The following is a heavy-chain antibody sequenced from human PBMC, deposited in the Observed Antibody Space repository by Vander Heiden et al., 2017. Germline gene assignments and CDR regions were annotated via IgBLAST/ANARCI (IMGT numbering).Heavy chain of an antibody. J-gene: IGHJ3*02. CDR3: ARGPTGSSGWYADAFDI. V-gene: IGHV3-53*01. CDR1: GFTVSSNY. D-gene: IGHD6-19*01. CDR2: IYSGGST. Sequence: EVQLVESGGGLIQPGGSLRLSCAASGFTVSSNYMSWVRQAPGKGLEWVSVIYSGGSTYYADSVKGRFTISRDNSKNTLYLQMNSLRAEDTAVYYCARGPTGSSGWYADAFDIWGQGTMVTVSS.